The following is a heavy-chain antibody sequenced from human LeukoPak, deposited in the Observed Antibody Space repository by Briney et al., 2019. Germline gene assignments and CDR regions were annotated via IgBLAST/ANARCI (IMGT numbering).Heavy chain of an antibody. J-gene: IGHJ4*02. Sequence: GGSLRLSCAASGFTFSSYAMSWVRQAPGKGLEWVSAISGSGGSTYYADSMKGRFTISRDNSKNTLYLQMNSLRAEDTAVYYCAKQERDHPVVSSYFDYWGQGTLVTVSS. D-gene: IGHD3-16*02. CDR1: GFTFSSYA. V-gene: IGHV3-23*01. CDR2: ISGSGGST. CDR3: AKQERDHPVVSSYFDY.